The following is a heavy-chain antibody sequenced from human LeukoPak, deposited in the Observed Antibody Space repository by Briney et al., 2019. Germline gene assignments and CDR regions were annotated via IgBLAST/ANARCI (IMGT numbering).Heavy chain of an antibody. Sequence: PGGSLRLSCAASGFTFRGYSMNWGSKVPGKGVEWVSHITGIGISIYHADAVKGRFTSSRDNFKDSLYLQMNSLRDEDTAVYYCAIGSIYPLEYWGQGTLVTVSS. CDR2: ITGIGISI. J-gene: IGHJ4*02. V-gene: IGHV3-48*02. D-gene: IGHD3-3*02. CDR1: GFTFRGYS. CDR3: AIGSIYPLEY.